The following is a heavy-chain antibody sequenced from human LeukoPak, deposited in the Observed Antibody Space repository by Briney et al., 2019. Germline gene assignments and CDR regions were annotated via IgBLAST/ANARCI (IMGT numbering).Heavy chain of an antibody. D-gene: IGHD4-17*01. CDR3: VRDRSDSGDYVLLDY. Sequence: GASVKVSCKASGYTFSSYGISWVRQAPGQGLEWMGWINPYNGHTNYAQKVQGRVTMTTDTSTSTAFMELRSLRSDDTAVYFCVRDRSDSGDYVLLDYWGQGTLVTVSS. J-gene: IGHJ4*02. CDR1: GYTFSSYG. V-gene: IGHV1-18*01. CDR2: INPYNGHT.